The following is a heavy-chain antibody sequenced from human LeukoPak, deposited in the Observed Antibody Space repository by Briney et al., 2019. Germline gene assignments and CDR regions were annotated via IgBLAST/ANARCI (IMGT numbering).Heavy chain of an antibody. CDR3: ARGGGGYYGSGSYTGDFDY. CDR1: GNRFTSSR. CDR2: ISPGESDT. V-gene: IGHV5-51*01. Sequence: GQSLKISCKRSGNRFTSSRSGWVRQMPGKGLEWLGIISPGESDTSYSPSFQGQVTISADKSISTAYLQWSSLKAADTAMYYCARGGGGYYGSGSYTGDFDYWGQGTLVTVSS. J-gene: IGHJ4*02. D-gene: IGHD3-10*01.